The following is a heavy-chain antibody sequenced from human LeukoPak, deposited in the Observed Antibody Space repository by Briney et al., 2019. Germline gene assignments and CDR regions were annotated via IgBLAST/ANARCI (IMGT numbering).Heavy chain of an antibody. J-gene: IGHJ1*01. Sequence: GGSLRLSCAAAGFTFSNCWMHWVRQAPGQGLVWVSRIKSDGGTNYADSVKGRFTISRDNAKNTVSLQMNSLRAEDTGVYYCARAPSEIGGYYPEYFRHWGQGTLVTVSS. V-gene: IGHV3-74*01. CDR2: IKSDGGT. CDR1: GFTFSNCW. D-gene: IGHD3-22*01. CDR3: ARAPSEIGGYYPEYFRH.